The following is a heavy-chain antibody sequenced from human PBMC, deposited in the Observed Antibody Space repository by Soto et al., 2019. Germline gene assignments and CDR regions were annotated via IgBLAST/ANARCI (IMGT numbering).Heavy chain of an antibody. J-gene: IGHJ6*02. V-gene: IGHV1-2*04. CDR1: GYTFTGYY. Sequence: ASVKVSCKASGYTFTGYYMHWVRQAPGQGLEWMGWINPNSGGTNYAQKFQGWVTMTRDTSISTAYMELSRLRSDDTAVYYCARGAVAGPIAYYYYGMDVWGQATTVTVS. CDR2: INPNSGGT. D-gene: IGHD6-19*01. CDR3: ARGAVAGPIAYYYYGMDV.